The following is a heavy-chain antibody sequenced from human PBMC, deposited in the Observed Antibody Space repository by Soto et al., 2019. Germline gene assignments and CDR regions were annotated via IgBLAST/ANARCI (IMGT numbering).Heavy chain of an antibody. J-gene: IGHJ4*02. Sequence: SETLSRTCTVSGGAMSSYYWSWIRQPAGKGLGWIGHIYASGSTNYNPSLKSRVTMSVDTSKSQFSLRLNSVTAADPAAYYCERALSYYDSSGHVQWYFDDGGQGTLFT. CDR3: ERALSYYDSSGHVQWYFDD. CDR2: IYASGST. D-gene: IGHD3-22*01. CDR1: GGAMSSYY. V-gene: IGHV4-4*07.